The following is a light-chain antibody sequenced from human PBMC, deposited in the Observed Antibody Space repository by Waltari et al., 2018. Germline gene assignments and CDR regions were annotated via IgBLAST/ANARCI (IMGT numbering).Light chain of an antibody. J-gene: IGKJ4*01. CDR3: QQRSNWPLT. V-gene: IGKV1-5*01. CDR1: QSIRGW. Sequence: DIQMTQSPSMLSASVGDRVTITCRASQSIRGWFAWYQMKPGLAPKLLIYDASNLGDGIPSRFSGSGFGTNFTLTINSLQPDDFAVYYCQQRSNWPLTFGGGTKVEIK. CDR2: DAS.